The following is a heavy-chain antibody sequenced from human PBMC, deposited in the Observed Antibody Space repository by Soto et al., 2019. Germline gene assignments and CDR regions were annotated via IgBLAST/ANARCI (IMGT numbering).Heavy chain of an antibody. V-gene: IGHV3-48*03. J-gene: IGHJ4*02. Sequence: EVQLVESGGDLVQPGGSLRLSCAASRFTFSSHEMNWIRQAPGKGLEWVSYISSSGTTMYYADSVKGRFTISRDNAKNSLFLQMNSLRAEDTALYYCARGGVYWGQGTLVTVSS. D-gene: IGHD2-8*01. CDR1: RFTFSSHE. CDR2: ISSSGTTM. CDR3: ARGGVY.